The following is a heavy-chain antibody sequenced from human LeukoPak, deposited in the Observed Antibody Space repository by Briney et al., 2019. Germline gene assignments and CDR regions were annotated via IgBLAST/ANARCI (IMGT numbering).Heavy chain of an antibody. CDR3: ARDSPLHPHDY. D-gene: IGHD3-16*02. CDR2: IYYSGST. J-gene: IGHJ4*02. Sequence: PSETLSLTCTVSGGSFSSSSYFWGWIRQPPGKGLEWIGSIYYSGSTYYNPSLKSRVTISVDTSKNQFSLKLSSVTAADTAVYYCARDSPLHPHDYWGQGTLVTVSS. CDR1: GGSFSSSSYF. V-gene: IGHV4-39*02.